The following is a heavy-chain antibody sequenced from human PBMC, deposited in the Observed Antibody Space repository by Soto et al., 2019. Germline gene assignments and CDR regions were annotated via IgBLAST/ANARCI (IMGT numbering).Heavy chain of an antibody. CDR3: ACVAPTIFGAQFHHNLVDV. CDR2: ISSSGTYT. Sequence: QVQLVQSGRGLVEPGGSLRLSCAASGFKFSDYHMTWIRQAQGKGLEWISYISSSGTYTTYTDSVKGRFTVSRDNAKSSLYLQMNSLRGEDTAVYYCACVAPTIFGAQFHHNLVDVWGQGNTVTVAS. J-gene: IGHJ6*02. CDR1: GFKFSDYH. D-gene: IGHD3-3*01. V-gene: IGHV3-11*06.